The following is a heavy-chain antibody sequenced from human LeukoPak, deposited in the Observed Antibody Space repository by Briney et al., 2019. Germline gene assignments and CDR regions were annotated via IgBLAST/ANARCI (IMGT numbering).Heavy chain of an antibody. Sequence: SETLSLTCTVSGGSISSYYWSWIRQPPGKGLEWIGYIYYSGSTNYNPSLKSRVTISVDTSKNQFSLKLSSVTAADTAVYYCARDQGKYSSSWYADYWGQGTLVTVSS. CDR2: IYYSGST. J-gene: IGHJ4*02. V-gene: IGHV4-59*01. CDR1: GGSISSYY. CDR3: ARDQGKYSSSWYADY. D-gene: IGHD6-13*01.